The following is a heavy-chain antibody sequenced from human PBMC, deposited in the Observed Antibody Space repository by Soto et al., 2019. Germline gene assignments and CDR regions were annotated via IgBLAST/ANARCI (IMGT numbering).Heavy chain of an antibody. CDR2: IYFSGST. Sequence: QLQLQESGPGLVKPSETLSLTCSASGVSISNTSYYWGWIRQPPGKGLEWVGTIYFSGSTCYNPSLKSRVTISIDTSKSQFSLRLGSVTAADTAVYYCARPGSYWGQGTLVTVSS. J-gene: IGHJ4*02. CDR3: ARPGSY. V-gene: IGHV4-39*01. CDR1: GVSISNTSYY.